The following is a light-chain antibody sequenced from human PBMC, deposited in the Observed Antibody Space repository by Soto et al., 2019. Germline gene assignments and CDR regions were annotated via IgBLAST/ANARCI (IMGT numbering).Light chain of an antibody. J-gene: IGKJ5*01. CDR1: QSVGSW. Sequence: DIQMTQSPSTLSASVGDRVTITCRASQSVGSWLAWYQQAPGKAPKLLIYDASTLESGVPSRFSGSGSGTEFTLTISGLQPGDSATYYCQQRSSWPITFGQGTRLEIK. CDR3: QQRSSWPIT. V-gene: IGKV1-5*01. CDR2: DAS.